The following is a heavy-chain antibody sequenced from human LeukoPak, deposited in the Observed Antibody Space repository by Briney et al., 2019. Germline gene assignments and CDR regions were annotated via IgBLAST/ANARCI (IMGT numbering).Heavy chain of an antibody. J-gene: IGHJ3*01. Sequence: VSLRLSCAASTFTISSYAMSWVRPAPGQGLEWVSGIGINGGSTYYADFVKGRFIISRDNSKNTLYLQMNSLRAEDTALYYCAKRPHGFDVWGQGTKVTVSS. CDR3: AKRPHGFDV. CDR2: IGINGGST. V-gene: IGHV3-23*01. CDR1: TFTISSYA.